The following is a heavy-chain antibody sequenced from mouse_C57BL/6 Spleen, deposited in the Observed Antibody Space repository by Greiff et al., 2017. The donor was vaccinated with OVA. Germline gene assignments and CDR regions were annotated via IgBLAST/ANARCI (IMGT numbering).Heavy chain of an antibody. CDR1: GYAFSSSW. J-gene: IGHJ3*01. CDR2: IYPGDGDT. D-gene: IGHD2-1*01. Sequence: VKLMESGPELVKPGASVKISCKASGYAFSSSWMNWVKQRPGKGLEWIGRIYPGDGDTNYNGKFKGKATLTADKSSSTAYMQLSSLTSEDSAVYFCARGDPLYGNEGFAYWGQGTLVTVSA. V-gene: IGHV1-82*01. CDR3: ARGDPLYGNEGFAY.